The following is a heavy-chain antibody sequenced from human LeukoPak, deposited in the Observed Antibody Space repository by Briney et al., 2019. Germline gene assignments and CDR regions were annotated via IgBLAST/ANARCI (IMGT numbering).Heavy chain of an antibody. CDR1: GFTFSSYA. Sequence: GGSLRLSCAASGFTFSSYAMNWVRQAPGKGLEWVSDISGSGGSTYYADSVKGRFTISRDNSNSTLYLQMNSLRVEDTAVYYCAPDPNKWLRNYWGQGTLVTVSS. CDR2: ISGSGGST. J-gene: IGHJ4*02. CDR3: APDPNKWLRNY. V-gene: IGHV3-23*01. D-gene: IGHD5-12*01.